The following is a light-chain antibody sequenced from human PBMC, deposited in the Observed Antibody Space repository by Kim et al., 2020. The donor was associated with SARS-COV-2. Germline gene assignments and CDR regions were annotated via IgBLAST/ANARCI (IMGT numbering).Light chain of an antibody. J-gene: IGLJ2*01. CDR2: QDA. CDR3: QALGSTTVV. CDR1: KLGDTY. Sequence: VSPGQTASITCSGDKLGDTYVCWYQQKAGQLPVLGIYQDAMRPSGIPERFSGSNSGNTATLTISGTQAIDEANYYCQALGSTTVVFGGGTQLTVL. V-gene: IGLV3-1*01.